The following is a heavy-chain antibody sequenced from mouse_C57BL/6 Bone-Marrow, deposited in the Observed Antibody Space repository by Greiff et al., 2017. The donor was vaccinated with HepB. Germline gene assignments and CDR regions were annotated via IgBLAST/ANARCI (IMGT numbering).Heavy chain of an antibody. Sequence: EVKLMESGGGLVQPGGSLSLSCAASGFTFTDYYMSWVRQPPGKALEWLGFIRNKANGYTTEYSASVKGRFTISRDNSQSILYLQMNALRAEDSATYYCARYDTTVVADYFDYWGQGTTLTVSS. CDR1: GFTFTDYY. CDR3: ARYDTTVVADYFDY. V-gene: IGHV7-3*01. D-gene: IGHD1-1*01. CDR2: IRNKANGYTT. J-gene: IGHJ2*01.